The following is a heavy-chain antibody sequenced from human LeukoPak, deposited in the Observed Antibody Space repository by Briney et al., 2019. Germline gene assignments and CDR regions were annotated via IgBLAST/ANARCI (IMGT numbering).Heavy chain of an antibody. CDR3: ARGRFTFGGVFDY. Sequence: GGSLRLSCAASGFTFSSYSVNWVRQAPGKGLEWVSYISSSSSTIYYADSVEGRFTISRDNAKNSLYLQMNSLRAEDTAVYYCARGRFTFGGVFDYWGQGTLLTVSS. CDR2: ISSSSSTI. CDR1: GFTFSSYS. D-gene: IGHD3-16*01. V-gene: IGHV3-48*01. J-gene: IGHJ4*02.